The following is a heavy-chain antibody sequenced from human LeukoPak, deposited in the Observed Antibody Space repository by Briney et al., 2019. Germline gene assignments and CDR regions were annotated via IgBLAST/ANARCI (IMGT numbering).Heavy chain of an antibody. V-gene: IGHV3-21*01. CDR1: GFTFSSYN. Sequence: GSLRLSCAASGFTFSSYNMNWVRQAPGKGLEWVAYISYSSDFSYYIDSVKGRFIISRDNAKNSLFLEMNYLRVEDTAVYYCAGPSGYYALDVFDVWGQGTVVAVSS. CDR2: ISYSSDFS. D-gene: IGHD5-12*01. J-gene: IGHJ3*01. CDR3: AGPSGYYALDVFDV.